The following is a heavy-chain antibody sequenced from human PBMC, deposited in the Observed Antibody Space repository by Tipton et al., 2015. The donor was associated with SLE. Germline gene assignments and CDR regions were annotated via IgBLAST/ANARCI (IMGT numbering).Heavy chain of an antibody. D-gene: IGHD3-10*01. CDR2: IYYTGST. CDR3: AREGGKLDV. J-gene: IGHJ4*02. CDR1: GGSISRYY. V-gene: IGHV4-59*01. Sequence: TLSLTCTVSGGSISRYYWSWIRQPPGKGLEWIGYIYYTGSTNYSPSLKSRVTISIDTSKNQFSLRLRSVTAADTAVYYCAREGGKLDVWGQGTLVSVSS.